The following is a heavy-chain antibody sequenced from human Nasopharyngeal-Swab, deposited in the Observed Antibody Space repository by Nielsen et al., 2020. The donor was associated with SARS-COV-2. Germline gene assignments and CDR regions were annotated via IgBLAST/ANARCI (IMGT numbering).Heavy chain of an antibody. D-gene: IGHD4-23*01. J-gene: IGHJ4*02. V-gene: IGHV3-30-3*01. CDR2: ISYDGSNK. CDR1: GFTFSSYA. CDR3: ARGSYGDKSDFDS. Sequence: GGSLRLSCAASGFTFSSYAMHWVRQAPGKGLEWVAVISYDGSNKYYADSVKGRFTISRDNSKNTLYLQMNSLRAEDTAMYYCARGSYGDKSDFDSWGQGTLVTVSS.